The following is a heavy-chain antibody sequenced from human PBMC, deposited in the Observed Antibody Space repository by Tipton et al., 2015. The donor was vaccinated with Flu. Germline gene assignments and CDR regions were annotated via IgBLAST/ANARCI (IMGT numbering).Heavy chain of an antibody. CDR2: ITWNSGSI. V-gene: IGHV3-9*01. Sequence: RSLRLSCAASGFIFDDYAMHWVRQAPGKGLEWVSGITWNSGSIGYADSVKGRFTISRDNAKNSLYLQMNSLRAEDTALYYCAKDMSDADSGPSGHTPRHYYGMDVWGQGTTVTVSS. J-gene: IGHJ6*02. CDR1: GFIFDDYA. D-gene: IGHD2-2*02. CDR3: AKDMSDADSGPSGHTPRHYYGMDV.